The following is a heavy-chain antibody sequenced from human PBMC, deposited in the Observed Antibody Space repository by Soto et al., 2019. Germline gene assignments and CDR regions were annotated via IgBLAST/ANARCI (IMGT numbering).Heavy chain of an antibody. CDR2: ISAYNGNT. CDR3: ARSRARRAAAGTGPYYFDY. Sequence: GASVKVSWKASGYTFTSYGISWVRQAPGQGLEWMGWISAYNGNTNYAQKLQGRVTMTTDTSTSTAYMELRSLRSDDTAVYYCARSRARRAAAGTGPYYFDYWGQGTLVTVSS. CDR1: GYTFTSYG. J-gene: IGHJ4*02. D-gene: IGHD6-13*01. V-gene: IGHV1-18*01.